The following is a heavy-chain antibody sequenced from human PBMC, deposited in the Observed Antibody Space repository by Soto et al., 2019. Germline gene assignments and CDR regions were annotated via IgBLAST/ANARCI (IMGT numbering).Heavy chain of an antibody. CDR2: ISYDGSNK. Sequence: GGSLRLSCAASGFTFVSYAMHFFRQAPCKWLEWVGVISYDGSNKYYADSVKGRFTISRDNSKNTLYLQMNSLRAEDTAVYYCARDPPPPPGYYDSSGYPGNAFDIWGQGTMVTVSS. J-gene: IGHJ3*02. CDR3: ARDPPPPPGYYDSSGYPGNAFDI. V-gene: IGHV3-30-3*01. D-gene: IGHD3-22*01. CDR1: GFTFVSYA.